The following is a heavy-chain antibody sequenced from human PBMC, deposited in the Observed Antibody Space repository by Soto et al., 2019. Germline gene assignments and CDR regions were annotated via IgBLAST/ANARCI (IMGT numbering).Heavy chain of an antibody. CDR3: ASRSSDSRHTTGYEDYFDY. CDR1: GGSISSRSFY. J-gene: IGHJ4*02. V-gene: IGHV4-39*01. CDR2: IYYSGST. D-gene: IGHD2-2*01. Sequence: QLQLQESGPGLVKPSETLSLTSTVSGGSISSRSFYWGWIRQPPGMGLEWIGSIYYSGSTDYDPSLKSRLSISVYTSKNQFSLRLSSLNAADTAVYYCASRSSDSRHTTGYEDYFDYWGQGILVTVSS.